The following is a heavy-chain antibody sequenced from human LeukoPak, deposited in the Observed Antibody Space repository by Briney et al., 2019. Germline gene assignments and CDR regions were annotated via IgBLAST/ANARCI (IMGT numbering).Heavy chain of an antibody. Sequence: SVKASCKASGYTFTGYYMHWVRQAPGQGLEWMGGIIPIFGTANYAQKFQGRVTITADESTSTAYMELSSLRSEDTAVYYCARGGIAARPDDAFD. J-gene: IGHJ3*01. CDR2: IIPIFGTA. CDR1: GYTFTGYY. V-gene: IGHV1-69*13. D-gene: IGHD6-6*01. CDR3: ARGGIAARPDDAFD.